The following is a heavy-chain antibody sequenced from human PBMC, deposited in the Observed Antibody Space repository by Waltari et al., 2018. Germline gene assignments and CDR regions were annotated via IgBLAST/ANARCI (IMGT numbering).Heavy chain of an antibody. J-gene: IGHJ4*02. CDR2: IYYSGST. CDR3: ARAGQIGYSYGRRQFTQQLDPFDY. Sequence: YMGWIRQPPGKGLEWIGYIYYSGSTNYNPSLKSRVTISVDTSKNQFSLKLSSVTAADTAVYYCARAGQIGYSYGRRQFTQQLDPFDYWGQGTLVTVSS. CDR1: Y. D-gene: IGHD5-18*01. V-gene: IGHV4-59*01.